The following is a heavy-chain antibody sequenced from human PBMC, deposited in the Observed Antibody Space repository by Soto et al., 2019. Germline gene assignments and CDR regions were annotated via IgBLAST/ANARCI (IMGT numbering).Heavy chain of an antibody. CDR3: ARLPDSSGWSYAFDI. CDR2: IIPIFGTA. CDR1: GGTFSSYA. D-gene: IGHD6-19*01. Sequence: QVQLVQSGAEVKKPGSSVKVSCKASGGTFSSYAISWVRQAPGQGLEWMGGIIPIFGTANYAQKSQGRVTITADESTRTAYMEVGRLGSENTAVYYCARLPDSSGWSYAFDIWGQGTMVTVSS. V-gene: IGHV1-69*12. J-gene: IGHJ3*02.